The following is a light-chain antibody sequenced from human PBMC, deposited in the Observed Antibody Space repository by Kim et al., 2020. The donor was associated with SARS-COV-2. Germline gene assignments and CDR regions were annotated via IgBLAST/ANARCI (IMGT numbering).Light chain of an antibody. CDR2: GAS. J-gene: IGKJ1*01. CDR3: QQYGSSPRT. CDR1: QSSRSSN. Sequence: SPGERATLSCRASQSSRSSNLAWYQQKPGQSPRLVIYGASTRAPVIPERFSGSGSGTDFTLTISRLEPEDFAVYYCQQYGSSPRTFGQGTKVDIK. V-gene: IGKV3-20*01.